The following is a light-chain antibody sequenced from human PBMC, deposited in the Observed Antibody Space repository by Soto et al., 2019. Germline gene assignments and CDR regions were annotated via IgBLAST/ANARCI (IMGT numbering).Light chain of an antibody. Sequence: EIVLTQSPGTLSLSPGERATLSCRASQSFTSRSLAWYQQKPGLAPRLLISGTSNRAAGIPDRFSGSGSGTDFTLTISRLEPEDFAVYYCQQYDSSPRTFGQGTKV. CDR2: GTS. CDR3: QQYDSSPRT. V-gene: IGKV3-20*01. CDR1: QSFTSRS. J-gene: IGKJ1*01.